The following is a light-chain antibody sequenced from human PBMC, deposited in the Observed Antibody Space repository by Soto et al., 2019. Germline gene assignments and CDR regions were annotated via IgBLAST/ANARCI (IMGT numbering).Light chain of an antibody. Sequence: QSALTKPASVSGSPGQSITISCTGTSNDVGSFYLVSWYQQHPGKAPKLLIYDVGERPSGASDRFSGSKSGNTASLTISGLQAEDQADYYCSSYAGGSNLIFGGGTKLTVL. CDR3: SSYAGGSNLI. J-gene: IGLJ2*01. CDR1: SNDVGSFYL. CDR2: DVG. V-gene: IGLV2-23*02.